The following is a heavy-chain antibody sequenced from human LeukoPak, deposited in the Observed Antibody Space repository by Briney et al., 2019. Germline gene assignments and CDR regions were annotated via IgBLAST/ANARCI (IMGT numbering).Heavy chain of an antibody. CDR2: IIPIFGTA. CDR1: GGTFSSYA. CDR3: ATELVVGYYFDY. Sequence: ASVKVSCKASGGTFSSYAIIWVRQAPGQGLEWMGGIIPIFGTANYAQKFQGRVTITTDESTSTAYMELSSLRSEDTAVYYCATELVVGYYFDYWGQGTLVTVSS. V-gene: IGHV1-69*05. D-gene: IGHD2-21*01. J-gene: IGHJ4*02.